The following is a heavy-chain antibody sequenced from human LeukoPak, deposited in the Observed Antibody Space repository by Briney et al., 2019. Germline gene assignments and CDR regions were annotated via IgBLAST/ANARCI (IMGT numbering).Heavy chain of an antibody. CDR2: IIPIFGPA. J-gene: IGHJ4*02. CDR1: GGTLSSYA. Sequence: ASVKVSCKASGGTLSSYAISWVRQAPGQGLEWMGGIIPIFGPANYAQKFQGRVAITADESPSTAYMELSSLRSEDTAVYYCAREAGYSSGWFEYFDYWGQGTLVTVSS. CDR3: AREAGYSSGWFEYFDY. D-gene: IGHD6-19*01. V-gene: IGHV1-69*13.